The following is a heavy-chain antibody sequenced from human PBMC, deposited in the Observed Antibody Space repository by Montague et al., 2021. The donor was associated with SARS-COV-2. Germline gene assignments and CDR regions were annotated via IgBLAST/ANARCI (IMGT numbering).Heavy chain of an antibody. CDR1: GHSIWSSDW. J-gene: IGHJ4*02. D-gene: IGHD3-3*01. V-gene: IGHV4-4*02. CDR3: ARAQKTISGMLIPPYYFDF. Sequence: SETLSLTCSVSGHSIWSSDWWTWVRQPPGKGLEWIGEIYHSGSTTYNPSLKSRVTISVDKSKNQFSLTLTSLTAADTAVYYCARAQKTISGMLIPPYYFDFWGPGTLVTVSS. CDR2: IYHSGST.